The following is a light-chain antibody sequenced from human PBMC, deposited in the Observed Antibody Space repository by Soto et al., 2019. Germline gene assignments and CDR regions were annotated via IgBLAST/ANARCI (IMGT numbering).Light chain of an antibody. J-gene: IGLJ1*01. CDR3: SSSTSSSTYV. CDR2: EVS. Sequence: QSVLTQPASVSGSPGQSITISCTGTSSDVGGYNYVSWYQQHPGKAPKLMIYEVSNRPSGVSNRFSGSKSGNTASLTISGLQAEDESDDYCSSSTSSSTYVFGNGTKLTVL. CDR1: SSDVGGYNY. V-gene: IGLV2-14*01.